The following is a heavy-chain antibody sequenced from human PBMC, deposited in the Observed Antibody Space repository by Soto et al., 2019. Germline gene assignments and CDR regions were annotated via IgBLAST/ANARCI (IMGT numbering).Heavy chain of an antibody. CDR1: GGTFSSYT. Sequence: ASVKVSCKASGGTFSSYTFSWVRQAPGQGLEWMGGIIPMFPTANYAQSFQGRLTITADTSTSTAYMELSGLRSDDTATYFCARALRGHLITLWGQGTLVTVSS. J-gene: IGHJ4*02. V-gene: IGHV1-69*06. CDR2: IIPMFPTA. D-gene: IGHD3-10*01. CDR3: ARALRGHLITL.